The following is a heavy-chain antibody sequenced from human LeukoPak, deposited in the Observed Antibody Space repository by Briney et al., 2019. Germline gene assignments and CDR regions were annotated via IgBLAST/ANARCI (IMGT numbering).Heavy chain of an antibody. CDR2: TWYDGSNK. V-gene: IGHV3-33*01. CDR1: GFTFSIYG. D-gene: IGHD6-19*01. CDR3: ARSFSSGWYFSDY. J-gene: IGHJ4*02. Sequence: PAGSLRLSCVASGFTFSIYGMHWVRQPPGKGLEWVAATWYDGSNKYYADSVKGRFTISRDNSKNTLYLQMNTLRAEDTAVYYCARSFSSGWYFSDYGGQGALVTVSS.